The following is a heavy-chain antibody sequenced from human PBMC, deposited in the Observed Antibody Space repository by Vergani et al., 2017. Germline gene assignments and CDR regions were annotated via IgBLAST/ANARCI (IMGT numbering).Heavy chain of an antibody. J-gene: IGHJ6*03. CDR2: IWYDGSNK. D-gene: IGHD4-11*01. V-gene: IGHV3-33*08. Sequence: VQLLQSGGGVIQPGGSVRLSCAASGFTFSACPMTWVRQAPGKGLEWVAVIWYDGSNKYYADSVKGRFTISRDNSKNTLYLQMNSLRAEDTAVYYCAREGTTVTTEAFYYYYYMDVWGKGTTVTVSS. CDR3: AREGTTVTTEAFYYYYYMDV. CDR1: GFTFSACP.